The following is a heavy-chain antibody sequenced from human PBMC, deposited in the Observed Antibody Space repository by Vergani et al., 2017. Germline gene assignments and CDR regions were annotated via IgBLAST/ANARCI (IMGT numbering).Heavy chain of an antibody. CDR3: VRDRGLCAGGRCYTEAWDY. D-gene: IGHD2-2*02. J-gene: IGHJ4*02. Sequence: QLVESGGGWVQPGGSLRLSCVVSGFDFSSSIMNWVRQAPGKGLEWVSFVSTGTKSQSYAESVKGRFTISRDSAKNSLYLQVRSLRLEDTGVYHCVRDRGLCAGGRCYTEAWDYWGQGTPVTVSS. CDR2: VSTGTKSQ. CDR1: GFDFSSSI. V-gene: IGHV3-48*01.